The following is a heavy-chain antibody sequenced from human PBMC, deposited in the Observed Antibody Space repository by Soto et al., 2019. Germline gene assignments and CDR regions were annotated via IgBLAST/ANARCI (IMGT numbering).Heavy chain of an antibody. CDR1: GFTFSDYY. Sequence: QVQLVESGGGLVKPGGSLRLSCAASGFTFSDYYMSWIRQAPGKGLEWVSYISSSSSYTNYADSVKGRFTISRDNAKNSLYLQMNSLRAEDTAVYYCARDFPYSGYDFLGWYFDLWGRGTLVTVSS. J-gene: IGHJ2*01. CDR2: ISSSSSYT. V-gene: IGHV3-11*05. CDR3: ARDFPYSGYDFLGWYFDL. D-gene: IGHD5-12*01.